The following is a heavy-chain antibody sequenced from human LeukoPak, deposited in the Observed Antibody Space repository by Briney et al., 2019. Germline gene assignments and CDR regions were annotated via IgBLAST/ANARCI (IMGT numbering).Heavy chain of an antibody. V-gene: IGHV3-23*01. Sequence: GGSLRLSCAASGFTFSSYAMSWVRQAPGKGLKWVSAISGSGGSTYYADSVKGRFTISRDNSKNTLYLQMNSLRAEDTAVYYCARVWTTVTTPDAFDIWGQGTMVTVSS. CDR3: ARVWTTVTTPDAFDI. CDR2: ISGSGGST. CDR1: GFTFSSYA. D-gene: IGHD4-17*01. J-gene: IGHJ3*02.